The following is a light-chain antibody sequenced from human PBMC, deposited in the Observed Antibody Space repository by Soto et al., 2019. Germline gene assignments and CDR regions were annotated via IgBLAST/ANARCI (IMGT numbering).Light chain of an antibody. Sequence: DIQLTQSPSSLSASVGDRVTITCRASQTIITFLNWYQQKPGKAPNLLISAASSLHSGVPSRFSGSGSGTDFTLTISSLQPEDFATYYCQQSYTSPWTFGQGTKVDI. J-gene: IGKJ1*01. CDR2: AAS. CDR3: QQSYTSPWT. CDR1: QTIITF. V-gene: IGKV1-39*01.